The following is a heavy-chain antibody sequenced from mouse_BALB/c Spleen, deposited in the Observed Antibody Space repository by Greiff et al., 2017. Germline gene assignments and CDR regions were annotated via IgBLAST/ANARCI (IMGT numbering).Heavy chain of an antibody. J-gene: IGHJ4*01. D-gene: IGHD1-1*01. V-gene: IGHV3-6*02. CDR2: ISYDGSN. Sequence: DVKLQESGPGLVKPSQSLSLTCSVTGYSITSGYYWNWIRQFPGNKLEWMGYISYDGSNNYNPSLKNRISITRDTSKNQFFLKLNSVTTEDTATYYCARDNYGSSYDTAMDYWGQGTSVTVSS. CDR1: GYSITSGYY. CDR3: ARDNYGSSYDTAMDY.